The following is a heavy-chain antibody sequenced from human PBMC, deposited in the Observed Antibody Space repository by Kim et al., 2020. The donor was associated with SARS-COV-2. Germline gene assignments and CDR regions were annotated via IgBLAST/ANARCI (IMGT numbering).Heavy chain of an antibody. Sequence: SETLSLTCTVSGGSISSYYWSWIRQPPGKGLEWIGYIYYSGSTNYNPSLKSRVTISVDTSKNQFSLKLSSVTAADTAVYYCARDGGYCSSTSCRAFDIWGQGTMATVSS. CDR3: ARDGGYCSSTSCRAFDI. V-gene: IGHV4-59*01. CDR1: GGSISSYY. CDR2: IYYSGST. J-gene: IGHJ3*02. D-gene: IGHD2-2*01.